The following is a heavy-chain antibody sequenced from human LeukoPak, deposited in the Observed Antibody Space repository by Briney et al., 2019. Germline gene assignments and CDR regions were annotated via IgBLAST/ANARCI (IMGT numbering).Heavy chain of an antibody. CDR3: ARDKIVVVVAATTGGWFDP. V-gene: IGHV3-7*01. D-gene: IGHD2-15*01. Sequence: QAGGSLRLSCAASGFTFSSYWMSWVRQAPGKGLEWVANIKQDGSEKYYVDSVKGRFTISRDNAKNSLYLQMNSLRAEDTAVYYCARDKIVVVVAATTGGWFDPWGQGTLATVSS. CDR2: IKQDGSEK. CDR1: GFTFSSYW. J-gene: IGHJ5*02.